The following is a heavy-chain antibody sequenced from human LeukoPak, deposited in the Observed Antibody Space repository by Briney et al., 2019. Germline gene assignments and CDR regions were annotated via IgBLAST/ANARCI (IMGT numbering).Heavy chain of an antibody. CDR1: GFTFSYYG. CDR2: ISSSSSTM. CDR3: ASQKLLGYCSSTSCPNAFDI. V-gene: IGHV3-48*01. Sequence: GGSLRLSCAASGFTFSYYGMNWVRQAPGKGLEWVSYISSSSSTMYYADSVKGRFTISRDNAKNSLYLQMNSLRAEDTAVYYCASQKLLGYCSSTSCPNAFDIWGQGTMVTVSS. D-gene: IGHD2-2*01. J-gene: IGHJ3*02.